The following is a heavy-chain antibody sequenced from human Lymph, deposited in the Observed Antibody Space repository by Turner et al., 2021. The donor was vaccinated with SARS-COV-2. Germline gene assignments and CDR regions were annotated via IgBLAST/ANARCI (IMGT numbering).Heavy chain of an antibody. D-gene: IGHD1-26*01. CDR2: MNPNSGNT. CDR1: GYTFTSYD. V-gene: IGHV1-8*01. J-gene: IGHJ6*02. CDR3: ARGRYSGGGMDV. Sequence: QVQLVQSGAEVQKPGASVKVSCKASGYTFTSYDINWVRQATGQGLGWMGGMNPNSGNTGYAQKFQGRFTMTRNISISTAYMELSTLRAEDTAVYYCARGRYSGGGMDVWGQGTTVTVSS.